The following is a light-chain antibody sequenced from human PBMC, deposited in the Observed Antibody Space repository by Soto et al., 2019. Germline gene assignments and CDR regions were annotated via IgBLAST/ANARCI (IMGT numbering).Light chain of an antibody. CDR2: GAT. Sequence: EIVLTQSPGTLSLSPGERATLSCRASQSVSSSYLAWYQQKADQAPSLLIYGATSRATGLPDRFSGSGSGTDFTLTISSLEPEDFAVYYCQQYGSSPGITFGPGTKVDIK. CDR3: QQYGSSPGIT. V-gene: IGKV3-20*01. CDR1: QSVSSSY. J-gene: IGKJ3*01.